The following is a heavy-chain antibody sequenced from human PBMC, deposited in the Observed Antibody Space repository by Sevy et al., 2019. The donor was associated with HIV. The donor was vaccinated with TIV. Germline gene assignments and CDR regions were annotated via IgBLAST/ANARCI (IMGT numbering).Heavy chain of an antibody. CDR1: GFTFGSYS. CDR3: ARDSRGSIFGVVIESDY. D-gene: IGHD3-3*01. J-gene: IGHJ4*02. V-gene: IGHV3-48*02. CDR2: ISSSSSPI. Sequence: GGSLRLSCAASGFTFGSYSMNWVRQAPGKGLEWVSYISSSSSPIYYADSVKGRFTISRDNAKNSLYLQMNSLRDEDTAVYYCARDSRGSIFGVVIESDYWGQGTLVTVSS.